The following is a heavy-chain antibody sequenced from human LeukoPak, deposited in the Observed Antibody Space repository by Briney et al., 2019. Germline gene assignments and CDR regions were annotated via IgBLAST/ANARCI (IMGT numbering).Heavy chain of an antibody. Sequence: GGSLRLSCAASGFTFSSYAMSWVRQAPGKGLEWVSAISGSGGSTYYADSVKGRFTISRDNSKNTPYLQMNSLRAEDTAVYYCAKARTTYYYDSSGYYYYYYGMDVWGQGTTVTVSS. J-gene: IGHJ6*02. CDR3: AKARTTYYYDSSGYYYYYYGMDV. CDR1: GFTFSSYA. CDR2: ISGSGGST. D-gene: IGHD3-22*01. V-gene: IGHV3-23*01.